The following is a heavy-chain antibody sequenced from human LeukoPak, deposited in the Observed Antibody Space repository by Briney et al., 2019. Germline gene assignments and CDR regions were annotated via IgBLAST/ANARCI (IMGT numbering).Heavy chain of an antibody. J-gene: IGHJ5*02. D-gene: IGHD2-15*01. V-gene: IGHV3-23*01. Sequence: PGGSLRFSCAASGFPFSSHAMSWVRQPPGKGLEWVAAISNGKTYYADSVRGRFAISRDDSTNTVYLHMNSLRDEDTALYHCVREAGYCAPVCVKTNWFDPWGQGTLVTVSS. CDR2: ISNGKT. CDR3: VREAGYCAPVCVKTNWFDP. CDR1: GFPFSSHA.